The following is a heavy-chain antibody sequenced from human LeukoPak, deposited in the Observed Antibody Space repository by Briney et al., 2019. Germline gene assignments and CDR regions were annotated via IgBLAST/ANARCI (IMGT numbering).Heavy chain of an antibody. D-gene: IGHD1-26*01. CDR2: INPDGSIR. Sequence: PGGSLRLSCAASGLTFSPYWMHWVRQAPGKGPAWVARINPDGSIRTYANSVQGRVTISRDTAKDTLFLQMNSLRAEDTAVYYCAREARVGGALQYWGQGTPVTVSS. V-gene: IGHV3-74*03. J-gene: IGHJ4*02. CDR1: GLTFSPYW. CDR3: AREARVGGALQY.